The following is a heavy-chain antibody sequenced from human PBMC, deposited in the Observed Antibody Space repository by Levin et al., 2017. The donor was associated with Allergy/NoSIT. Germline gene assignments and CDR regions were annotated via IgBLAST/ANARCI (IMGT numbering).Heavy chain of an antibody. V-gene: IGHV5-51*01. CDR2: IYPGDSDT. J-gene: IGHJ5*02. Sequence: KGGESLKISCKGSGYSFTSYWIGWVRQMPGKGLEWMGIIYPGDSDTRYSPSFQGQVTISADKSISTAYLQWSSLKASDTAMYYCARYRRDCSSTSCYGSGWFDPWGQGTLVTVSS. CDR1: GYSFTSYW. CDR3: ARYRRDCSSTSCYGSGWFDP. D-gene: IGHD2-2*01.